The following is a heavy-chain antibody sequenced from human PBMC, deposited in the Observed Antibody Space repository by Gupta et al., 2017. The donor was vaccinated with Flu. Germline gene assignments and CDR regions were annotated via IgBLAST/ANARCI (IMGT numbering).Heavy chain of an antibody. V-gene: IGHV3-23*01. J-gene: IGHJ4*02. CDR2: ISGSGATS. D-gene: IGHD6-19*01. CDR3: TKDANGYSTGWYVS. Sequence: RQAPGKGLEWVSAISGSGATSYYADSVKGRFTISRDNSKNIVSLQINSLGVDDTALYYCTKDANGYSTGWYVSWGQGTPVTVSP.